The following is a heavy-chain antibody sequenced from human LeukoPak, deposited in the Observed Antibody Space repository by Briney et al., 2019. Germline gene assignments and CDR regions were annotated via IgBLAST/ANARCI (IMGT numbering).Heavy chain of an antibody. CDR3: AKKCTASPGAFDI. Sequence: PGGSLRLSCAASGFTFSSYWMSWVRQAPGKGLVWVSRINSDGSTTTYADSVKGRFTISRDNAKNTLYLQMNSLRAEDTAVYYCAKKCTASPGAFDIWGQGTMVTVSS. J-gene: IGHJ3*02. CDR1: GFTFSSYW. CDR2: INSDGSTT. D-gene: IGHD2-8*01. V-gene: IGHV3-74*01.